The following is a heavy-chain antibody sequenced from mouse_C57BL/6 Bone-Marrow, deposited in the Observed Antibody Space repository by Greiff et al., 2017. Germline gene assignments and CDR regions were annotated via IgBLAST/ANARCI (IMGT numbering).Heavy chain of an antibody. CDR1: GYTFTSYW. J-gene: IGHJ2*01. V-gene: IGHV1-69*01. Sequence: QVQLQQPGAELVMPGASVKLSCKASGYTFTSYWMHWVKQRPGQGLECIGEIDPSDSYTNYNQKFKGMSTLTVDKSSSPAYMQRSSLTSEDSTVYYCASPFYGSSLDYWGQGTTLTVSS. D-gene: IGHD1-1*01. CDR3: ASPFYGSSLDY. CDR2: IDPSDSYT.